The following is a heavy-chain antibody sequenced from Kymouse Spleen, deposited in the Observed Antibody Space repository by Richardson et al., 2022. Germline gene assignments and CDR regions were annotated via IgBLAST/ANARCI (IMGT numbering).Heavy chain of an antibody. CDR1: GFTFSSYA. J-gene: IGHJ6*02. CDR2: ISGSGGST. CDR3: AKSLDSSFYYYYGMDV. D-gene: IGHD6-6*01. Sequence: EVQLVESGGGLVQPGGSLRLSCAASGFTFSSYAMSWVRQAPGKGLEWVSAISGSGGSTYYADSVKGRFTISRDNSKNTLYLQMNSLRAEDTAVYYCAKSLDSSFYYYYGMDVWGQGTTVTVSS. V-gene: IGHV3-23*04.